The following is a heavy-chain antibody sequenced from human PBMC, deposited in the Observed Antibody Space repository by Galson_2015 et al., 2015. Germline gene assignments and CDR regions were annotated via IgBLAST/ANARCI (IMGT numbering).Heavy chain of an antibody. V-gene: IGHV3-30*01. Sequence: SLRLSCAASGFTFSRYAMRWVRQAPGKGLESVAVISDDGSHKFYANSVKGRFTISRDNSKNTLYLRMNSLRAEDTALYYCAREPNYDFWSGSHFDHWGQGTLVTVSS. J-gene: IGHJ4*02. CDR2: ISDDGSHK. CDR1: GFTFSRYA. D-gene: IGHD3-3*01. CDR3: AREPNYDFWSGSHFDH.